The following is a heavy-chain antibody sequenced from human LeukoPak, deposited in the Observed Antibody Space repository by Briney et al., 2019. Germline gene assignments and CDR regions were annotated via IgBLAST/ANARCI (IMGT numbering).Heavy chain of an antibody. CDR1: GDSSSSSIYY. J-gene: IGHJ4*02. CDR3: ARAQDFSDSSGPNYLDF. D-gene: IGHD3-22*01. V-gene: IGHV4-39*07. CDR2: FSHRGGS. Sequence: PSETLSLTCAVSGDSSSSSIYYWGWIRQPPGKGLEWIGSFSHRGGSYHNPSLKSRVTISVDTSKNQFSLKLLSVTAADTAIYYCARAQDFSDSSGPNYLDFWGQGILVTVSS.